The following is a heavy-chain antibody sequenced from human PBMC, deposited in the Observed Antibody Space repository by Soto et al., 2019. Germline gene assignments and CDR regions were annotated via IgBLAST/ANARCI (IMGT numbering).Heavy chain of an antibody. D-gene: IGHD4-17*01. CDR2: IIPISGAV. Sequence: QVQLVQSGAEVKKAGSSVKVSCKASGGAFSNYAISWVRQAPGQGLEWMGGIIPISGAVRHAQKFQGRVTILADKSTSAVYVELTSLRSEDTAMYYCARDIHYGGNLFMGYGMDVWGQGTTVTVSS. J-gene: IGHJ6*02. CDR3: ARDIHYGGNLFMGYGMDV. CDR1: GGAFSNYA. V-gene: IGHV1-69*06.